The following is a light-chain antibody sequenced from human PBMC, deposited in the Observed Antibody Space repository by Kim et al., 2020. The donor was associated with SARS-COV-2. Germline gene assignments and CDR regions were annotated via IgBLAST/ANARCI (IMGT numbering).Light chain of an antibody. V-gene: IGLV6-57*04. CDR1: SDSIASNY. CDR3: QSYDSSNPVV. J-gene: IGLJ2*01. Sequence: FMLTQPHSVSESPGKTVTISCTRSSDSIASNYVQWYQLRPGSAPTTVIYDDNQRPSGVPDRFSGSIDGSSNSASLTISGLRTEDEADYYCQSYDSSNPVVFGGGTQLTVL. CDR2: DDN.